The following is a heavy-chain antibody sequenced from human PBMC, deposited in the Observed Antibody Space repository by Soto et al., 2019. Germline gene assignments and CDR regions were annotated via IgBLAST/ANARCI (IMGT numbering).Heavy chain of an antibody. CDR1: GEYISSGYH. CDR3: ATYSYLLDTSGYHDV. Sequence: KPSETLSLTCTVSGEYISSGYHWAWIRQPPGKGLEWIASIFHTGTTYYNPSFKSRVTISVDTSANQFALKLNSVTAADSAVYFCATYSYLLDTSGYHDVWGQGLQVTVSS. J-gene: IGHJ4*02. CDR2: IFHTGTT. D-gene: IGHD3-22*01. V-gene: IGHV4-38-2*02.